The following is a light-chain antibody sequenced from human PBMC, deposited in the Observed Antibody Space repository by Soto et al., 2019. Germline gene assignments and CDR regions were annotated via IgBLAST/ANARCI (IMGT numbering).Light chain of an antibody. CDR3: QQYDNYTLT. Sequence: DIQMTQSPSTLSGSVGDRVTSTCRAGQSISRYLNWYQQRPGKAPKLLIYAASSLQSGVPSRFSGSGSGTDVTLTISSLKTEDGATYYCQQYDNYTLTFGGGTKVDIK. CDR1: QSISRY. V-gene: IGKV1-39*01. J-gene: IGKJ4*01. CDR2: AAS.